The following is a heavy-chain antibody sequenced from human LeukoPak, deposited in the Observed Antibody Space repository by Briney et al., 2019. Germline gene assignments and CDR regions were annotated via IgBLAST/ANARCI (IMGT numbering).Heavy chain of an antibody. V-gene: IGHV4-59*08. CDR3: ARLYWEDRSTALRYFDWSYYYYGMDV. CDR1: GGSISSYY. CDR2: IYYSGST. Sequence: SETLSLTCTVSGGSISSYYWSWIRQPPGKGLEWIGYIYYSGSTNYNPSLKSRVTISVDTSKNQFSLKLSSVTAADTAVYYCARLYWEDRSTALRYFDWSYYYYGMDVWGQGTTVTVSS. D-gene: IGHD3-9*01. J-gene: IGHJ6*02.